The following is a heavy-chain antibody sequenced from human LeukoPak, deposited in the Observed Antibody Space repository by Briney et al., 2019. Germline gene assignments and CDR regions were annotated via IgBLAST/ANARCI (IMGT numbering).Heavy chain of an antibody. J-gene: IGHJ4*02. V-gene: IGHV3-30-3*01. CDR3: ARVVRSCSTATCNPGDY. CDR1: GFTFSTYS. D-gene: IGHD2-2*01. CDR2: ISSDGRNE. Sequence: PGGSLRLSCAASGFTFSTYSVHWVRQAPGKGLEWMAVISSDGRNEYYADSVKGRFTISRDNSKNTLYLQMNSLRPDDTALYFCARVVRSCSTATCNPGDYWGQGTLVTVSS.